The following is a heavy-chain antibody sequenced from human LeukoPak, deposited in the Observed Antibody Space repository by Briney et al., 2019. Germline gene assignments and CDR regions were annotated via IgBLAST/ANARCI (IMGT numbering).Heavy chain of an antibody. J-gene: IGHJ4*02. CDR2: IYHSGST. CDR1: GGSISSSNW. D-gene: IGHD6-19*01. V-gene: IGHV4-4*02. CDR3: ARDLGLIAVAGNLDY. Sequence: PSETLSLTRAVSGGSISSSNWWSRVRQPPGKGLEWIGEIYHSGSTNYNPSLKSRVTISVDKSKNQFSLKLSSVTAADTAVYYCARDLGLIAVAGNLDYWGQGTLVTVSS.